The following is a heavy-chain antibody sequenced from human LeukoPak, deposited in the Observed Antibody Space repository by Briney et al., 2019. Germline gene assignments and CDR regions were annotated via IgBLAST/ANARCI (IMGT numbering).Heavy chain of an antibody. CDR3: ARDRGSYCGGDCHFDY. J-gene: IGHJ4*02. V-gene: IGHV4-4*07. CDR1: GGSISSYY. CDR2: IYTSGST. Sequence: PSETLSLTCTVSGGSISSYYWSWIRQPAGKGLEWIGRIYTSGSTNYNPSLKSRVTISVDKSKNQFSLKLSSVTAADTAVYYCARDRGSYCGGDCHFDYWGQGTLVTVSS. D-gene: IGHD2-21*02.